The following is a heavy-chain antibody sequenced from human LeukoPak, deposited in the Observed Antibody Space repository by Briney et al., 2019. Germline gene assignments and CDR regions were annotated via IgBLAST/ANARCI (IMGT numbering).Heavy chain of an antibody. J-gene: IGHJ4*02. V-gene: IGHV3-53*01. CDR1: GFTVSGNY. CDR3: ARVTWLRGPLDY. CDR2: IYSGSST. D-gene: IGHD5-12*01. Sequence: GGSLRLSCAASGFTVSGNYMRWVRQAPGKGLEWVSIIYSGSSTYYADSVKGRFTISRDDSKNTLYLQMNSLRAEDTAVYYCARVTWLRGPLDYWGRGTLVTVSS.